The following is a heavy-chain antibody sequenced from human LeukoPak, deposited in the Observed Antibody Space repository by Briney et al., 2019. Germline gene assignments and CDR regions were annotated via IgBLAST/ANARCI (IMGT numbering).Heavy chain of an antibody. D-gene: IGHD4-17*01. J-gene: IGHJ3*02. CDR1: GFTFSSYG. CDR3: ASGTTGDAFDI. V-gene: IGHV3-30*03. CDR2: ISYDGSNK. Sequence: GGSLRLSCAASGFTFSSYGMHWVRQAPGKGLEWVAVISYDGSNKYYADSVKGRFTISRDNSKNTLYLQMNSLRAEDTAVYYCASGTTGDAFDIWGQGTMVTVSS.